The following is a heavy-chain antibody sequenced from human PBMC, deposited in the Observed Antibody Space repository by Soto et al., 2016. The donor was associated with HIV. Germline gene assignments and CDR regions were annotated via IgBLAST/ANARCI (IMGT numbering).Heavy chain of an antibody. CDR2: ISGSGGST. CDR1: GFTFSSYA. CDR3: AKGEVLQWLVLETGYYFDY. J-gene: IGHJ4*02. D-gene: IGHD6-19*01. Sequence: EVQLLESGGGLVQPGGSLRLPCAASGFTFSSYAMSWVRQAPGKGLEWVSAISGSGGSTYYADSVKGRFTISRDNSKNTLYLQMNSLRAEDTAVYYCAKGEVLQWLVLETGYYFDYWGQGTLVTVSS. V-gene: IGHV3-23*01.